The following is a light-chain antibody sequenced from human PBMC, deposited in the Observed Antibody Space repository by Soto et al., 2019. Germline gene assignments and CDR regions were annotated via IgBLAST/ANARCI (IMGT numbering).Light chain of an antibody. J-gene: IGKJ1*01. Sequence: DIVMTQSPLSLSVTPREPASISCRSDRSLLQSDGKNYLDWYLQKPGRSPQLLIYSGSVRASGVPDRFSVSGCCTGFTPKNSSVEAEDVGVYYCMQAFQFTWSFGQGTKVEIK. CDR2: SGS. CDR3: MQAFQFTWS. CDR1: RSLLQSDGKNY. V-gene: IGKV2-28*01.